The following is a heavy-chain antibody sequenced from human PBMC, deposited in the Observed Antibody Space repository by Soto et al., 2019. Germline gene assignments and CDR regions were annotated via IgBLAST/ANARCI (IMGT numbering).Heavy chain of an antibody. CDR1: GFTLSSSE. CDR3: ARGLEYSFKPGVFGI. CDR2: VGSSGNTK. D-gene: IGHD2-15*01. Sequence: EVQLVESGGGLEQPGGSLRLSCAASGFTLSSSEMNWVRQAPGKGLEWVSYVGSSGNTKYYADSVKGRFTISRDNAKNSLYLQMNSLRAEDTAVYYCARGLEYSFKPGVFGIWGQGTMVTVSS. V-gene: IGHV3-48*03. J-gene: IGHJ3*02.